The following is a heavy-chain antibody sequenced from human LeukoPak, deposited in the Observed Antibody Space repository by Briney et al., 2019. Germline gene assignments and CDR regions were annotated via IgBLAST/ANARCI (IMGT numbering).Heavy chain of an antibody. J-gene: IGHJ4*02. CDR3: ARGSGSGSYYPRFDY. CDR2: ISSSSDHI. D-gene: IGHD3-10*01. CDR1: GFTFSSHA. V-gene: IGHV3-21*01. Sequence: GGSLRLSCADSGFTFSSHAMHWVRQAPGKGLEWVSSISSSSDHIYYAESVKGRFTISRGNAKNSLYVQVNSLRAEDTAVYYCARGSGSGSYYPRFDYWGQGTLVTVSS.